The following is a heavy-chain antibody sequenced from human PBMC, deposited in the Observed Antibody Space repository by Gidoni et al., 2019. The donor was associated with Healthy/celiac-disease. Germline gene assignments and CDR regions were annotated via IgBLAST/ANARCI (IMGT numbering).Heavy chain of an antibody. D-gene: IGHD3-10*01. Sequence: QVQLVQSGAEVKKPGSSVKVSCKASGVTFSSYAISWVRQAPGQGIEWMGGIIPIFGTANYAQKFQGRVTITADESTSTVYMELSSLRSEDTAVYYCARDRGATMVRGVIRDTGRFDYWGQGTLVTVSS. V-gene: IGHV1-69*01. CDR1: GVTFSSYA. CDR2: IIPIFGTA. CDR3: ARDRGATMVRGVIRDTGRFDY. J-gene: IGHJ4*02.